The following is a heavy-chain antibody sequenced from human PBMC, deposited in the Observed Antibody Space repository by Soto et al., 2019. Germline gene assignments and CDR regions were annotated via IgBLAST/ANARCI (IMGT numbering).Heavy chain of an antibody. Sequence: QVQLVESGGGVVLPGRSLRLSCVASGFTFSHYGMQWVRQAPGKGLEWVALVSYDGSNKYYGDSVKGRFTISRDNSKYTLYLEIDSLSAEDTAVYYCAKDRSAGCGGACSCDSWGQGTLVTVSS. CDR3: AKDRSAGCGGACSCDS. J-gene: IGHJ4*02. CDR1: GFTFSHYG. CDR2: VSYDGSNK. V-gene: IGHV3-30*18. D-gene: IGHD2-21*02.